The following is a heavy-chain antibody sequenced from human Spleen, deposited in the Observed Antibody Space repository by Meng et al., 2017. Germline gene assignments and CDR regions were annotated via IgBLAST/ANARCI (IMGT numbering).Heavy chain of an antibody. V-gene: IGHV3-23*01. CDR3: AKAAESSGSWYLFEC. J-gene: IGHJ4*02. CDR1: GFTFTNYA. D-gene: IGHD6-13*01. Sequence: GESLKISCAASGFTFTNYAMTWVRQAPGKGLEWVTGVSSSGGATFYTDSVKGRFTISRDNSKNTLFLQMNSLRAEDTAIYYCAKAAESSGSWYLFECWGQGTLVTVSS. CDR2: VSSSGGAT.